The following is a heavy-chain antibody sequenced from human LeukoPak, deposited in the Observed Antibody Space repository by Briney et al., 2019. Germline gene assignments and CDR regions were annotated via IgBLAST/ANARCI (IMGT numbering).Heavy chain of an antibody. V-gene: IGHV1-69*13. CDR1: AATSSSHA. J-gene: IGHJ3*02. CDR3: AKPYYYDSSGYYTEDAFDI. Sequence: SATDSFKASAATSSSHALSWVRHAPGQGPEWMGAIIPIFGTANYAQKFQGRVTIPADESTSTAYMELSSLRSEDTAVYYCAKPYYYDSSGYYTEDAFDIWGQGTMVTVSS. D-gene: IGHD3-22*01. CDR2: IIPIFGTA.